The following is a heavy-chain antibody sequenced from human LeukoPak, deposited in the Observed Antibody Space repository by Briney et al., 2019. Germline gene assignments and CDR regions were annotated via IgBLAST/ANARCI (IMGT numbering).Heavy chain of an antibody. D-gene: IGHD3-22*01. CDR3: ASNYYDSSGYSA. J-gene: IGHJ5*02. CDR2: IIPIFGTA. Sequence: GSSVKVSCKASGGTFSSYAISWVRQAPGQGLEWMGGIIPIFGTANYAQKFQGRVTITADESTSTAYMELSSLRSEGTAVYYCASNYYDSSGYSAWGQGTLVTVSS. CDR1: GGTFSSYA. V-gene: IGHV1-69*01.